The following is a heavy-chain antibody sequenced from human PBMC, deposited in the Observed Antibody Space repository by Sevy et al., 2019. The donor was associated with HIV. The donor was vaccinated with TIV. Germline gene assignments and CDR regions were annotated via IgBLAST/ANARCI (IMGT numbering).Heavy chain of an antibody. CDR2: INPKNDVT. CDR3: ARARRVTTVYYYYGMDV. V-gene: IGHV1-2*02. D-gene: IGHD5-18*01. Sequence: ASVNVSCKASGYSFTDYYMHWVRQAPGQGLEWMAWINPKNDVTNYAQTFQGRVTMTRDTSTSTAYMELTRLRSDDTAVYYCARARRVTTVYYYYGMDVWGQGTTVTVSS. J-gene: IGHJ6*02. CDR1: GYSFTDYY.